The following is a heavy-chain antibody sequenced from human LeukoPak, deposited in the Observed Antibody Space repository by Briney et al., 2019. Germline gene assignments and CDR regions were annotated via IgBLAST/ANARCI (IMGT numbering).Heavy chain of an antibody. D-gene: IGHD1-26*01. Sequence: GGSLRLSCAASGFTSSDYYMSWIRQAPGKGLEWVSYISSSGSTIYYADSVKGRFTISRDNAKNSLYLQMNSLRAEDTAVYYCARVVGSTAIFNAFDIWGQGTMVTVSS. J-gene: IGHJ3*02. CDR3: ARVVGSTAIFNAFDI. V-gene: IGHV3-11*04. CDR2: ISSSGSTI. CDR1: GFTSSDYY.